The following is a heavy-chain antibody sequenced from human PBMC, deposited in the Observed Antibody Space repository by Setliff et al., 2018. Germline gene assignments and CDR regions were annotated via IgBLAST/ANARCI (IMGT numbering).Heavy chain of an antibody. D-gene: IGHD6-13*01. J-gene: IGHJ4*02. Sequence: GESLKISCKGSGYSFTSYWIGWVRQMPGKGLEWMGIIYPGDSDTRYSPPFQGQVTISADKSISTAYLQWSSLKASDTAMYYCARQARYSSSWYMGGYFDYWGQGTLVTVSS. V-gene: IGHV5-51*01. CDR2: IYPGDSDT. CDR1: GYSFTSYW. CDR3: ARQARYSSSWYMGGYFDY.